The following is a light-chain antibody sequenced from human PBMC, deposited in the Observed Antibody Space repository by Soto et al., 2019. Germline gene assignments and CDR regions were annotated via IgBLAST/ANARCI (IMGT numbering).Light chain of an antibody. CDR1: QSFSSN. CDR3: QHYNNWPPIT. CDR2: GAP. V-gene: IGKV3-15*01. Sequence: EIVMTQSPATLSVSPGERATLSCRASQSFSSNLAWYQQQPGQAPRLLIYGAPTSATGIPARFRGSGSGPEFTLTISSLQSEDFAVYYCQHYNNWPPITFGQGARPEI. J-gene: IGKJ5*01.